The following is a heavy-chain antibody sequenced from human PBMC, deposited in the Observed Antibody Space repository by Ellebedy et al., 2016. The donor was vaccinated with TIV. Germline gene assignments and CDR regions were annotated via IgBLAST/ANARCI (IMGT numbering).Heavy chain of an antibody. Sequence: GESLKISCSASGFTFSSFALHWVRQAPGKGLKHVSAINADGDTYFADSVKGRFTISRDNAKNTLYLQMNSLRAEDTAVYYCARAGSGGWEAYFDLWGRGTLVTVSS. J-gene: IGHJ2*01. D-gene: IGHD6-19*01. CDR1: GFTFSSFA. V-gene: IGHV3-64*04. CDR3: ARAGSGGWEAYFDL. CDR2: INADGDT.